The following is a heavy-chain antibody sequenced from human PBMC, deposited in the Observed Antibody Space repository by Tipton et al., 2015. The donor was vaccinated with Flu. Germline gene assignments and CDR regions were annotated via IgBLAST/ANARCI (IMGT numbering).Heavy chain of an antibody. CDR1: GDSIISTTYY. V-gene: IGHV4-39*07. CDR2: VYYTGNT. Sequence: TLSLTCTVSGDSIISTTYYWAWIRQPPGKGLEWIGSVYYTGNTYYNPSLQSRLTISIDASKSQFSLTVRSVTAADTAVYYCTQARYFYFDSWGQGKPVTVSS. J-gene: IGHJ4*02. CDR3: TQARYFYFDS. D-gene: IGHD3-10*01.